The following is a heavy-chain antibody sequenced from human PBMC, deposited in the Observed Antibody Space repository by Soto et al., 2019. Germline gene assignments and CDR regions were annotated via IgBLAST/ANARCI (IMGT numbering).Heavy chain of an antibody. J-gene: IGHJ4*02. CDR1: GFTFSSYA. D-gene: IGHD3-22*01. CDR3: AKDSLDYDSSGYYYYFDY. Sequence: GGSLRLSCAASGFTFSSYATICVRQPAGQWLEWVSAISGSGGSTYYADSVKGRFTISRDNSKNTLYLQMNSLRAEDTAVYYCAKDSLDYDSSGYYYYFDYWGQGTLVTVSS. CDR2: ISGSGGST. V-gene: IGHV3-23*01.